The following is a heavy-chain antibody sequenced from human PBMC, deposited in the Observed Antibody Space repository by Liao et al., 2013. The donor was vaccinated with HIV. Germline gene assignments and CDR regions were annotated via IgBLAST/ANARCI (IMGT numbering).Heavy chain of an antibody. D-gene: IGHD3-10*01. V-gene: IGHV4-59*01. Sequence: QVQLQESGPGLVRPSETLSLTCTVSGGSISTYYWSWIRQPPGKGLEWIGYIYHTGSTNYNPSLRSRVTISVDTSKSQFSLTLSSVTAADTAVYYCASSRGSNYYYYYLDVWGKGTTVTVSS. J-gene: IGHJ6*03. CDR1: GGSISTYY. CDR3: ASSRGSNYYYYYLDV. CDR2: IYHTGST.